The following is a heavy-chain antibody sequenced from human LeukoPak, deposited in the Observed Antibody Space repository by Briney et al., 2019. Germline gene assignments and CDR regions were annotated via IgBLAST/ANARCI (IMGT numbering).Heavy chain of an antibody. CDR3: ARLGCSSTSCLFDY. CDR1: GGSFSGYY. D-gene: IGHD2-2*01. CDR2: INHSGST. Sequence: PSETLSLTCAVYGGSFSGYYWSWIRQPPGKGPEWIGEINHSGSTNYNPSLKGRVTISVDTSKNQFSLKLSSVTAADTAVYYCARLGCSSTSCLFDYWGQGTLVTVSS. J-gene: IGHJ4*02. V-gene: IGHV4-34*01.